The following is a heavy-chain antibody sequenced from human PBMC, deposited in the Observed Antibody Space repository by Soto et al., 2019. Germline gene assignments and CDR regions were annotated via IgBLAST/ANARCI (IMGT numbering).Heavy chain of an antibody. CDR1: GYTFTNYY. CDR3: ARGGPALATRGSFDY. V-gene: IGHV1-46*01. J-gene: IGHJ4*02. Sequence: ASVKVSCKASGYTFTNYYMHWVRQAPGQGLEWMGVIHYSGATPTYAQKFQGRVTMARDTSTSTVYVELSSLTSEDTAVYYCARGGPALATRGSFDYWRQGTLVTVSS. CDR2: IHYSGATP. D-gene: IGHD2-2*01.